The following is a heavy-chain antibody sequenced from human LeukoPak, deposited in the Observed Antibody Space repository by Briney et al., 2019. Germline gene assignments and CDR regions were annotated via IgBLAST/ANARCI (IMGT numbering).Heavy chain of an antibody. CDR3: ARDNYDTSAGAFDI. V-gene: IGHV1-69*13. D-gene: IGHD3-22*01. J-gene: IGHJ3*02. CDR2: IIPIFGTA. CDR1: GYTFTSYG. Sequence: GASVKVSCKASGYTFTSYGISWVRQAPGQGLEWMGGIIPIFGTANYAQKFQGRVTITADESTSTAYMELSSLRSEDTAVYYCARDNYDTSAGAFDIWGQGTMVTVSS.